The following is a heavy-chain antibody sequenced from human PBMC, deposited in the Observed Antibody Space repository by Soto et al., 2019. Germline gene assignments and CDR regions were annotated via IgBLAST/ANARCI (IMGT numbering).Heavy chain of an antibody. CDR3: ARFGGYSGYDSIHWFDP. CDR1: GATFSSYA. D-gene: IGHD5-12*01. Sequence: SGKVSCKASGATFSSYAISWVRQAPGQGLEWMGGIIPIFGTANYAQKFQGRVTITADESTSTAYMELSSLRSEDTAVYYCARFGGYSGYDSIHWFDPWGQGTLVTVYS. J-gene: IGHJ5*02. CDR2: IIPIFGTA. V-gene: IGHV1-69*13.